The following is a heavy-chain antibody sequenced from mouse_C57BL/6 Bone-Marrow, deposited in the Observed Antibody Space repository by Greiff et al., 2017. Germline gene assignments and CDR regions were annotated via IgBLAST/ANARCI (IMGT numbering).Heavy chain of an antibody. CDR2: ISDGGSYT. CDR3: ASRLGYGSSYDAMDY. CDR1: GFTFSSYA. D-gene: IGHD1-1*01. V-gene: IGHV5-4*03. Sequence: EVMLVESGGGLVKPGGSLKLSCAASGFTFSSYAMSWVRQTPEKRLEWVATISDGGSYTYYPDNVKGRFTISRDNAKNNLYLQMSHLKSEDTAMYYCASRLGYGSSYDAMDYWGQGTSVTVSS. J-gene: IGHJ4*01.